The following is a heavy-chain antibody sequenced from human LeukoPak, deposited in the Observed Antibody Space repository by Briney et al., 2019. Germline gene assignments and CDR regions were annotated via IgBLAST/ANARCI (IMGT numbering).Heavy chain of an antibody. CDR1: GFTFINAW. CDR3: TTDGVGVEGATYDN. CDR2: IKAKAHGGTI. J-gene: IGHJ4*02. D-gene: IGHD1-26*01. Sequence: KSGGSLRLSCAASGFTFINAWMAWVRQAPGKGLEWVGRIKAKAHGGTIDYAAPVKGRFTISRDDSKNTLYLQMNSLKTEDTAVYYCTTDGVGVEGATYDNWGQGTLVSVSS. V-gene: IGHV3-15*01.